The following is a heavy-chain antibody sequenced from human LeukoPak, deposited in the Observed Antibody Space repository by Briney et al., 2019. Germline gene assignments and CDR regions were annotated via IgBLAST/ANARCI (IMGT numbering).Heavy chain of an antibody. Sequence: ASVKVSCKASGYTFTSYDINWVRQATGQGLKWMGWMNPNSGNTGYAQKFQGRVTMTRNTSISTAYMELSSLRSEDTAVYYCARVPQSGWFGEFEATQIDYWGQGTLVTVSS. J-gene: IGHJ4*02. CDR2: MNPNSGNT. CDR3: ARVPQSGWFGEFEATQIDY. V-gene: IGHV1-8*01. CDR1: GYTFTSYD. D-gene: IGHD3-10*01.